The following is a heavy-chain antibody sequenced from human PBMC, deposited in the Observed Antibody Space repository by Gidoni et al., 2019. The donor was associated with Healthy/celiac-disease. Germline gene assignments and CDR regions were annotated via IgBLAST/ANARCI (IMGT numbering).Heavy chain of an antibody. V-gene: IGHV1-3*01. D-gene: IGHD3-3*01. J-gene: IGHJ5*02. CDR2: INAGNGNT. CDR1: GYTFTSYA. CDR3: ARGMGLWSGYYWFDP. Sequence: QVQLVQSGAEVKKPGASVKVSCKASGYTFTSYAMHWVRQAPGQRLEWMGWINAGNGNTKYSQKFQGRVTITRDTSASTAYMELSSLRSEDTAVYYCARGMGLWSGYYWFDPWGQGTLVTVSS.